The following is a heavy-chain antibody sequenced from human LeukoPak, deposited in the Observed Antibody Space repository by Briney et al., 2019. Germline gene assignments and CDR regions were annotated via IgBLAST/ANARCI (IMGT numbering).Heavy chain of an antibody. CDR1: GFTFGSYW. CDR2: INSDGSST. D-gene: IGHD5-12*01. V-gene: IGHV3-74*01. J-gene: IGHJ4*02. Sequence: GGSLRLSCVASGFTFGSYWMHWVRHAPGKGLVWVSGINSDGSSTSYADSVKGRFTISRDNAKNTLYLQMNSLRADDTAVYYCAREPFSGYHDYWGQGTLVTVSS. CDR3: AREPFSGYHDY.